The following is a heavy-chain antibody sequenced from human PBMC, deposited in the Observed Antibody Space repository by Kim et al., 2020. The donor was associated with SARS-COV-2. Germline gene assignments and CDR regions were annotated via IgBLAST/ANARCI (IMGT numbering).Heavy chain of an antibody. D-gene: IGHD6-6*01. V-gene: IGHV3-7*01. J-gene: IGHJ6*02. CDR1: GFTFSSSW. CDR3: ARMSSSLYYSMDV. Sequence: GGSLRLSCAASGFTFSSSWMNWVRQAPGKGLECVANIKQDGSEKYYVDSVKGRFTISRDNAKNSLFLQMNSLRAEDTAVYYCARMSSSLYYSMDVWGQGTTVTVSS. CDR2: IKQDGSEK.